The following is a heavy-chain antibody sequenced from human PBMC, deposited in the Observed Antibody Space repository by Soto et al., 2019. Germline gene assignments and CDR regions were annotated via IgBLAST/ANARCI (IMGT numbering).Heavy chain of an antibody. CDR2: IIPIFGTA. CDR3: ARALREGSAPSD. Sequence: SVKVSCKASGGTFSSYAISWVRQAPGQGLEWMGGIIPIFGTANYAQKFQGRVTITADESTSTAYTELSSLRSEDTAVYYCARALREGSAPSDWGQGTLVTVSS. J-gene: IGHJ4*02. CDR1: GGTFSSYA. V-gene: IGHV1-69*13. D-gene: IGHD2-15*01.